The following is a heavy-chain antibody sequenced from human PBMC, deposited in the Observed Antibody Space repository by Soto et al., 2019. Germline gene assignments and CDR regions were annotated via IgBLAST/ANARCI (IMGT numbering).Heavy chain of an antibody. CDR2: IYYSGST. V-gene: IGHV4-39*01. CDR3: ASPSGYDRSYYYYGMDV. CDR1: VGSIRSSSYY. Sequence: SESLSLSGTVSVGSIRSSSYYWGWILQPPGKGLEWIGSIYYSGSTYYNPSLKSRVTISVDTSKNQFSLKLSSVTAADTAVYYCASPSGYDRSYYYYGMDVWGQGTTVTVSS. J-gene: IGHJ6*02. D-gene: IGHD5-12*01.